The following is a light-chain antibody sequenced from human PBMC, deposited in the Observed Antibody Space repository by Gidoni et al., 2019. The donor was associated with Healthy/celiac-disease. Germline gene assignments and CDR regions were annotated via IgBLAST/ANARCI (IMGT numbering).Light chain of an antibody. CDR3: QQRSNWPPLT. CDR2: DAS. V-gene: IGKV3-11*01. J-gene: IGKJ4*01. Sequence: EILLTQSPATLSLSPGERATLSCSASQSVSSYLAWYQQEPGQAPRLLIYDASNRATGIPARFSGSGSGTDFTLTISSLEPEDFAVYYCQQRSNWPPLTFGGGTKVEIK. CDR1: QSVSSY.